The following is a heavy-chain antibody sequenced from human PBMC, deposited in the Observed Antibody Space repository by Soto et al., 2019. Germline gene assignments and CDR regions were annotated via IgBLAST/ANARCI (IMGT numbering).Heavy chain of an antibody. CDR3: ATVQYSGNDLKLAFGI. Sequence: QVPLVQSGAQVKKPGASVKDSCKASGYTFTLYTINWVRQAPGQRVKRMGWIHAVNDYIKYSQNFQGRVTITRDTSVTTGYMEMLSLTSEETGVFYCATVQYSGNDLKLAFGIWGQGTTVTVSS. CDR1: GYTFTLYT. D-gene: IGHD5-12*01. V-gene: IGHV1-3*01. J-gene: IGHJ3*02. CDR2: IHAVNDYI.